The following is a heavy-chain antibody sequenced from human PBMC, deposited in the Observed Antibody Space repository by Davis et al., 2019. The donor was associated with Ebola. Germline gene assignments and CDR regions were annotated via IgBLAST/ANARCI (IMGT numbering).Heavy chain of an antibody. CDR3: ARRDFDSSGYHLGY. J-gene: IGHJ4*02. CDR2: IYDSGTS. CDR1: GGPITGYY. Sequence: PSDTLSLTCTVSGGPITGYYWSWVPQLQGKGLEWVGHIYDSGTSNYNPSLKSRAAISTDTSTNQFSLRLTSVTATDTAVYYCARRDFDSSGYHLGYWGQGILVTVSS. V-gene: IGHV4-59*08. D-gene: IGHD3-22*01.